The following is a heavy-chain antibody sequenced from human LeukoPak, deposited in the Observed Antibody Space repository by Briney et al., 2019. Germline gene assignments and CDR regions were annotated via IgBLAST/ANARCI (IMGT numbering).Heavy chain of an antibody. V-gene: IGHV3-48*02. CDR1: GFTFSSYS. CDR3: ARGIDTAMVTWEKDYYDSSGYHYFDY. Sequence: PGGSLRLSCAASGFTFSSYSMNWVRQAPGKGLEWVSYISSSSSTIYYADSVKGRFTISRDNAKNSLYLQMNSLRDEDTAVYYCARGIDTAMVTWEKDYYDSSGYHYFDYWGQGTLVTVSS. D-gene: IGHD3-22*01. J-gene: IGHJ4*02. CDR2: ISSSSSTI.